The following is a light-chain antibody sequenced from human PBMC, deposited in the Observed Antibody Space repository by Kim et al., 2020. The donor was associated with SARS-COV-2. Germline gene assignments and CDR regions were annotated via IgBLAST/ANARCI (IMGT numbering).Light chain of an antibody. J-gene: IGKJ3*01. V-gene: IGKV1-27*01. CDR2: AAS. Sequence: GDRVTITGRARQGISKFLAGYQQKPRKVPKLLIYAASALLSGVPSRFSGSGSGTDFTLTIITLQPEDVATYYCQQYSSDPFTFGPGTKVDIK. CDR3: QQYSSDPFT. CDR1: QGISKF.